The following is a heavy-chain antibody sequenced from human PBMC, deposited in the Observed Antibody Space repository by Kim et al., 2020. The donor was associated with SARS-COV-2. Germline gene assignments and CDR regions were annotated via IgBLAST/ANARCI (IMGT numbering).Heavy chain of an antibody. CDR3: ASFITVVEGFDY. V-gene: IGHV4-31*02. J-gene: IGHJ4*02. D-gene: IGHD2-2*01. Sequence: YNPSLKSRVTISVDTSKNQFSLKLSSVTAADTAVYYCASFITVVEGFDYWGQGTLVTVSS.